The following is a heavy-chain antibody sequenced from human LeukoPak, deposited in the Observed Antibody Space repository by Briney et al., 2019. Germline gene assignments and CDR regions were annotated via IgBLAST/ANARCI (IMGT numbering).Heavy chain of an antibody. J-gene: IGHJ4*02. V-gene: IGHV3-23*01. CDR1: GFTFSSYA. D-gene: IGHD3-22*01. Sequence: GGSLRLSCAASGFTFSSYAMSWVRQAPGKGLEWVSAISGSGGSTYYADSVKGRFTISRDNSKNTLYLQMNSLRAEDTAVYYCAKDRRGSYYDSSGYYSRPRFDYWGQGTLATVSS. CDR2: ISGSGGST. CDR3: AKDRRGSYYDSSGYYSRPRFDY.